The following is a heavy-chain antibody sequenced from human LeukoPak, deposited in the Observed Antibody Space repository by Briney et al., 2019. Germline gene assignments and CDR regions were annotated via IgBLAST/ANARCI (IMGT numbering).Heavy chain of an antibody. CDR3: ARVTGRHFDWLPYFDY. CDR2: INPNSGGT. J-gene: IGHJ4*02. Sequence: ASVKVSCKASGYTFTGYYMHWVRQAPGQGLEWMGWINPNSGGTNYAQKFQGRVTMTRDTSISIAYMELSRLRSDDTAVYYCARVTGRHFDWLPYFDYWGQGTLATVSS. V-gene: IGHV1-2*02. D-gene: IGHD3-9*01. CDR1: GYTFTGYY.